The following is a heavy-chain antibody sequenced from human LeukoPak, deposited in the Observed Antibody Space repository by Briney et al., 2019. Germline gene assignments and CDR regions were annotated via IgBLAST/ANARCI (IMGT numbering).Heavy chain of an antibody. CDR1: GFTFSSYG. J-gene: IGHJ4*02. CDR3: ARDPYDSSGYWHPDY. Sequence: GGSLRLSCAASGFTFSSYGMHWVRQAPGKGLEWVATISYDGSSKYYAASVKGRFTISRDNSNDTLYLQMNSLRVEDTAVYYCARDPYDSSGYWHPDYWGQGTLVTVSS. V-gene: IGHV3-30*03. CDR2: ISYDGSSK. D-gene: IGHD3-22*01.